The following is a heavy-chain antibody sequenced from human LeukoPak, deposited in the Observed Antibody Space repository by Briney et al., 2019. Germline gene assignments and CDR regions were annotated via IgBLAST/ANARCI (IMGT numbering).Heavy chain of an antibody. CDR2: INHSGST. CDR3: ARADYDSSGYYSLDY. J-gene: IGHJ4*02. D-gene: IGHD3-22*01. Sequence: TSETLSLTCAVYGGSFSGYYWSWIRQPPGKGLEWIGEINHSGSTNYNPSLKSRVTISVDTSKNQFSLKLSSVTAADTAVYYCARADYDSSGYYSLDYWGQGTLVTVSS. V-gene: IGHV4-34*01. CDR1: GGSFSGYY.